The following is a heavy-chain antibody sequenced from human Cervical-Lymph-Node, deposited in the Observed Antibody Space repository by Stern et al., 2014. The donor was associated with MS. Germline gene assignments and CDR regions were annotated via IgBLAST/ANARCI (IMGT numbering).Heavy chain of an antibody. D-gene: IGHD2-15*01. J-gene: IGHJ4*02. CDR3: ARPDSRGNFLDS. CDR1: GYSFATYW. V-gene: IGHV5-51*03. Sequence: MQLVQSGAEVKKPGESLKISCQGSGYSFATYWIGWVRPMPGKGLEWMVFIWPGDSDTTYMPSFQGQVTISADRSINSVYLQWSSLKASDTAMYYCARPDSRGNFLDSWGQGTLVTVSS. CDR2: IWPGDSDT.